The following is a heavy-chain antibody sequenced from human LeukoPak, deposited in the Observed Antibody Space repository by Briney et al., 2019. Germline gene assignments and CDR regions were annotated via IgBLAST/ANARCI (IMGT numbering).Heavy chain of an antibody. Sequence: PGGSLRLSCAASGFTFSSYAMHWVRQAPGKGLEWVTVISYDGSNKYYADSVKGRFTISRDNAKNSLYLQMNSLRAEDTAVYYCAKEVEITGGALYIWGQGTMVTVSS. D-gene: IGHD5-24*01. CDR1: GFTFSSYA. V-gene: IGHV3-30-3*01. J-gene: IGHJ3*02. CDR3: AKEVEITGGALYI. CDR2: ISYDGSNK.